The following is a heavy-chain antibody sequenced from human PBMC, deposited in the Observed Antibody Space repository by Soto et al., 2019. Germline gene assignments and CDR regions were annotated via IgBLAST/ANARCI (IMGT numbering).Heavy chain of an antibody. CDR3: ARGSAGDY. V-gene: IGHV1-18*01. D-gene: IGHD1-26*01. CDR2: ISAYNGNT. J-gene: IGHJ4*02. Sequence: SVKVSCMASGYTFTSYGISWVRQAPGQGLEGMGLISAYNGNTNYAQTLQGTVTMTTDTSTSTAYMELRSLRSDDTAVYYCARGSAGDYWGQRTLATVS. CDR1: GYTFTSYG.